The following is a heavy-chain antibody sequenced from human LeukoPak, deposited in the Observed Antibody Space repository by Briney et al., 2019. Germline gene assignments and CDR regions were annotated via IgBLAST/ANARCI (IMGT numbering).Heavy chain of an antibody. CDR1: GGSISSYY. CDR3: ARGRRSSGCFDY. V-gene: IGHV4-59*08. Sequence: SETLSLTCTVSGGSISSYYWSWIRQPPGKGLEWIGYIYYSGSTNYNPSLKSRVTISVDTSKNQFSLKLSSVTAADTAVYYCARGRRSSGCFDYWGQGTLVTVSS. J-gene: IGHJ4*02. CDR2: IYYSGST. D-gene: IGHD6-19*01.